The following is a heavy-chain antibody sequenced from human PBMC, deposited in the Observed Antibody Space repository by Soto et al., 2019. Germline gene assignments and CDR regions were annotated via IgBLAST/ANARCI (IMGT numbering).Heavy chain of an antibody. J-gene: IGHJ6*03. V-gene: IGHV4-31*03. CDR2: IYYSGST. Sequence: SETLSLTCTVSGGSVSSGGYYWSWIRQHPGKGLEWIGYIYYSGSTYYNPSLKSRVTISVDTSKNQFSLKLSSVTAADTAVYYCAREDYGSGSYRAEYYYYMDVWGKGTTVTVSS. CDR1: GGSVSSGGYY. D-gene: IGHD3-10*01. CDR3: AREDYGSGSYRAEYYYYMDV.